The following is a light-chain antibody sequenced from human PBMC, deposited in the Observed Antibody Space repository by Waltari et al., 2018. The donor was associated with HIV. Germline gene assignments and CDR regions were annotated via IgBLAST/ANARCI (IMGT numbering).Light chain of an antibody. Sequence: DIQVPQSPSSLSASVGARITITCRASQAISKWLAWYQQKPGKAPKLLIYAATIVQRGVPSRFSGSGSGTDFTLTISSLQPEESATYYCQQANSFPHSFGQGTKLQIK. J-gene: IGKJ2*01. V-gene: IGKV1-12*01. CDR1: QAISKW. CDR2: AAT. CDR3: QQANSFPHS.